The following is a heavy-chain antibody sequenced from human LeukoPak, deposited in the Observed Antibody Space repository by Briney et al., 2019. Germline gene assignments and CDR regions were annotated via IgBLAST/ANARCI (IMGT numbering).Heavy chain of an antibody. CDR1: GYTFTSYY. Sequence: ASVKVSCKASGYTFTSYYMHWVRQAPGQGLEWMGIINPSGGSTSYAQKFQGRVTMTRDASTSTVYMELSSLRSEDTAVYYCARDREAAAGDYWGQGTLVTVSS. CDR2: INPSGGST. D-gene: IGHD6-13*01. J-gene: IGHJ4*02. CDR3: ARDREAAAGDY. V-gene: IGHV1-46*01.